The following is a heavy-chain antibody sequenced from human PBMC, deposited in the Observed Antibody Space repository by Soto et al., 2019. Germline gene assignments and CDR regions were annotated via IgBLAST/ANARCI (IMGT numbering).Heavy chain of an antibody. D-gene: IGHD3-10*02. V-gene: IGHV4-30-4*01. CDR1: GASMSSSAYY. J-gene: IGHJ6*02. CDR3: ARYTFGHDREYHYAMDV. Sequence: SETLSLTCTVSGASMSSSAYYWSWVRQPPGKGLEWIGYIFHSGSAYYNPSLKSRVTISVDTSKNQFSLKLTSVTAADTAVFYCARYTFGHDREYHYAMDVWGQGTTVTVSS. CDR2: IFHSGSA.